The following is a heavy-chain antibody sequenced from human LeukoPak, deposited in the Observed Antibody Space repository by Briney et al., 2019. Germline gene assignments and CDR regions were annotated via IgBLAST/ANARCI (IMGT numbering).Heavy chain of an antibody. J-gene: IGHJ4*02. V-gene: IGHV3-30*02. D-gene: IGHD3-10*01. CDR1: GFTFSSYG. CDR2: IRYDGSNK. Sequence: GGSLRLSCAASGFTFSSYGMHWVRQAPGKGLEWVGFIRYDGSNKYYADSVKGRFTISRDNPKSTLYLQMNSLRAEDTAVYYCAKARRELWFGELFNWGQGTLVTVSS. CDR3: AKARRELWFGELFN.